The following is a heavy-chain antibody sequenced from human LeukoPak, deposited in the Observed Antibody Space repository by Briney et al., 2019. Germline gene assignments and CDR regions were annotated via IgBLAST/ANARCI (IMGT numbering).Heavy chain of an antibody. V-gene: IGHV4-59*01. Sequence: SETLSLTCTVSGGSISSYYWSWIRQPPGKGLAGIGYIYYSGSTNYNPSLKSRVTISVDASKNQFSLKLSSVTAAYTAVYYCAGGSYFYYDYMDVWGKGTTVTVSS. D-gene: IGHD1-26*01. CDR3: AGGSYFYYDYMDV. CDR2: IYYSGST. CDR1: GGSISSYY. J-gene: IGHJ6*03.